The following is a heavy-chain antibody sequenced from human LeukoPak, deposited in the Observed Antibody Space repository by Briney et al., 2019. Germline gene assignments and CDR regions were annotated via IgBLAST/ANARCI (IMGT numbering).Heavy chain of an antibody. CDR3: ARARGYSYGLYYYYGMDV. CDR1: GGSISSYY. Sequence: PSETLSPTCTVSGGSISSYYRSWIRQPPGKGLEWIGYIYYSGSTNYNPSLKSRVTISVDTSKNQFSLKLSSVTAADTAVYYCARARGYSYGLYYYYGMDVWGKGATVTVSS. D-gene: IGHD5-18*01. J-gene: IGHJ6*04. V-gene: IGHV4-59*01. CDR2: IYYSGST.